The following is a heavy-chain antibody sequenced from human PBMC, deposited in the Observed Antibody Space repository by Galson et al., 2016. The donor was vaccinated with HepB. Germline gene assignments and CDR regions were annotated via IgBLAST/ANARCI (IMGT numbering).Heavy chain of an antibody. CDR3: ASGQQPPTNYYFAY. V-gene: IGHV1-46*02. CDR2: INLSAGSI. J-gene: IGHJ4*02. Sequence: SVKVSCKASEYTFNRYYIHWVRQAPGQGLEWMGMINLSAGSIRYAQEIQGRVTMTRNTSTTTVYMELSSLKSEDTAVYYCASGQQPPTNYYFAYWGQGALVTVSS. D-gene: IGHD6-13*01. CDR1: EYTFNRYY.